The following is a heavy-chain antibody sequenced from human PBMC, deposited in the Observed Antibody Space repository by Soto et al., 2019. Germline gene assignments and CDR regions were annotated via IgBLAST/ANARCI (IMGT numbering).Heavy chain of an antibody. CDR2: VYYSGTT. CDR3: VTVNLVGAAYYFDY. D-gene: IGHD1-26*01. Sequence: QVQLQEWGPGLVKPSQTLSLTCTVSGGSIRNGDYYWGWIRQPPGKGLEWIGYVYYSGTTYYHPSLKSRVTISVDTSENEFALRLSSVTAADTAVYYCVTVNLVGAAYYFDYWGPGTLVTVSS. CDR1: GGSIRNGDYY. J-gene: IGHJ4*02. V-gene: IGHV4-30-4*01.